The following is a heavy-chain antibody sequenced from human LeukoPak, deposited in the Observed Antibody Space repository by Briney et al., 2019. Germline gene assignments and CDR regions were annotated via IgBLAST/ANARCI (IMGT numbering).Heavy chain of an antibody. CDR1: GFTFDDYA. CDR3: AKDGTPEGYYDSSGYYGAFDI. CDR2: ISGDGGST. Sequence: AGGSLRLSCAASGFTFDDYAMHWVRQAPGKGLEWVSLISGDGGSTYYADSVKGRFTISRDNSKNSLYLQMNSLRTEDIALYYCAKDGTPEGYYDSSGYYGAFDIWGQGTMVTVSS. D-gene: IGHD3-22*01. V-gene: IGHV3-43*02. J-gene: IGHJ3*02.